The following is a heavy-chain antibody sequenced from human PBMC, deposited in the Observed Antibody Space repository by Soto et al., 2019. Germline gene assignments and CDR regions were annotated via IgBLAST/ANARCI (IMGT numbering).Heavy chain of an antibody. V-gene: IGHV4-59*08. D-gene: IGHD4-4*01. J-gene: IGHJ5*02. Sequence: SETLSLTCTVSGGSISSYYWGWIRQPPGKGLEWIGYIYYSGSTNYNPSLKSRVTISVDTSKNQFSLKLSSVTAADTAVYYCARRSTPYSNYVWFDPWGQGTLVTVSS. CDR2: IYYSGST. CDR1: GGSISSYY. CDR3: ARRSTPYSNYVWFDP.